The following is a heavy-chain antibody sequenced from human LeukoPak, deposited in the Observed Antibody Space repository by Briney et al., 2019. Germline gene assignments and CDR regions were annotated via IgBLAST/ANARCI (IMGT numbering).Heavy chain of an antibody. J-gene: IGHJ4*02. Sequence: GGSLRLSCAISGLTFEDYAIHWIRQVPGKGLEWVSGLSWNSGNLGYADSVKGRFTIFRDNAKKSLYLQMNSLRAEDTAVYYCARDTFEAVWVDYWGQGTLVTVSS. D-gene: IGHD3-16*01. CDR3: ARDTFEAVWVDY. V-gene: IGHV3-9*01. CDR1: GLTFEDYA. CDR2: LSWNSGNL.